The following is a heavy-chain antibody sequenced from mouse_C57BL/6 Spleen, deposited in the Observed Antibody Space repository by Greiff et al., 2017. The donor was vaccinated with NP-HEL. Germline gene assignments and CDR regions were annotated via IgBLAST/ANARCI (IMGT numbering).Heavy chain of an antibody. D-gene: IGHD2-3*01. CDR3: ARDGYYAHYFDY. J-gene: IGHJ2*01. V-gene: IGHV1-64*01. CDR2: IHPNSGST. CDR1: GYTFTSYW. Sequence: VQLQQPGAELVKPGASVKLSCKASGYTFTSYWMHWVKQRPGQGLEWIGMIHPNSGSTNYNEKFKSKATLTVDKSSSTAYMQLSSLTSEDSAVYYCARDGYYAHYFDYWGQGTTLTVSS.